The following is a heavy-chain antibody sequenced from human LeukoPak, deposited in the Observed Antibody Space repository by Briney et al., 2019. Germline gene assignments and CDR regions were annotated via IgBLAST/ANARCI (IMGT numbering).Heavy chain of an antibody. CDR3: ARFLGIAAAGTAEH. CDR1: GGSISSSSYY. J-gene: IGHJ1*01. V-gene: IGHV4-39*07. CDR2: IYYSGST. Sequence: SETLSLTCTVSGGSISSSSYYWGWIRQPPGKGLEWIGGIYYSGSTYYNPSLKSRVTISVDTSKNQFSLKLSSVTAADTAVYYCARFLGIAAAGTAEHWGQGTLVTVSS. D-gene: IGHD6-13*01.